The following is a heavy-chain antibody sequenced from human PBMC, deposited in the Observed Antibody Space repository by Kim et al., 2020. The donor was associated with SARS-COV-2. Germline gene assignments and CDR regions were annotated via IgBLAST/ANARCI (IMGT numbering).Heavy chain of an antibody. CDR3: AKFWSSYGSGTYFDS. CDR2: IYYSGIT. J-gene: IGHJ4*02. Sequence: SETLSLTCTVSGGSINTYYWNWIRQPPGKGLEWIGFIYYSGITKYKPSLKNRLTISRDTSKNNFSLKLTSVTAADTAVYYCAKFWSSYGSGTYFDSWGQG. D-gene: IGHD3-10*01. CDR1: GGSINTYY. V-gene: IGHV4-59*12.